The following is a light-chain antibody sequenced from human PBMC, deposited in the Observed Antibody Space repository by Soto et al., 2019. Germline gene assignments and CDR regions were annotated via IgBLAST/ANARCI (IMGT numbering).Light chain of an antibody. Sequence: EIVLTQSPGNLSLSPGEKATLSCRASQSLTSNYLAWYQQKPGQAPRLLIYGASSRATGIPDRFSGSGSGTDFTLTISRLEPEDSAVYYCQQYGNSFGGGTRVEI. V-gene: IGKV3-20*01. CDR3: QQYGNS. J-gene: IGKJ4*01. CDR1: QSLTSNY. CDR2: GAS.